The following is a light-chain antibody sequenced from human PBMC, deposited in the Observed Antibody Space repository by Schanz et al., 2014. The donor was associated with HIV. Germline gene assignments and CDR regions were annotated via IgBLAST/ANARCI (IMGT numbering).Light chain of an antibody. J-gene: IGKJ2*01. CDR1: QSISSY. CDR3: QQYTSYPYT. CDR2: QAS. Sequence: DIQMTQSPSSLSASVGDRVTITCRASQSISSYLNWYQQKPGKAPNLLIYQASTLEIGVSSRFSGSGSGTEFTLIISSLQPDDFASYYCQQYTSYPYTFGQGTKLEIK. V-gene: IGKV1-39*01.